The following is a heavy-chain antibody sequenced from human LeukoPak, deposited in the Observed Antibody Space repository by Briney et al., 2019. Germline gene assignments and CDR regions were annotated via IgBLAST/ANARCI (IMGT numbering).Heavy chain of an antibody. CDR2: IKPDGSEK. CDR3: ARDFREGERD. J-gene: IGHJ4*02. D-gene: IGHD1-26*01. V-gene: IGHV3-7*01. Sequence: GGSLRLSCAASGFIFSSSWMSWVRQAPGKGLEWVATIKPDGSEKYHVDSVKGRSTISRDNTNNSLFLQMNRLRAEDTALYYCARDFREGERDWSQGTLVTVSS. CDR1: GFIFSSSW.